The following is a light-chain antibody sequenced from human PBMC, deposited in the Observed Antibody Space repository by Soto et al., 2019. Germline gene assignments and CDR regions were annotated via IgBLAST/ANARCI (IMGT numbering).Light chain of an antibody. Sequence: QSVLTQPASVSGSPGQSIAISSTGTNSDVGYYNYVSWYQQHPGKAPNVMIYDVNNRPSGVPDRFSGSKSGNTASLTISGLQAEDEADYYCSSYTSSSTYVFGTGTKVTVL. CDR3: SSYTSSSTYV. CDR2: DVN. J-gene: IGLJ1*01. CDR1: NSDVGYYNY. V-gene: IGLV2-14*01.